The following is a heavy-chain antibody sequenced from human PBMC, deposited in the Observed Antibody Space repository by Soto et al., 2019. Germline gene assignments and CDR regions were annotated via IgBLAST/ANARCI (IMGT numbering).Heavy chain of an antibody. D-gene: IGHD3-10*01. Sequence: QVQLVQSGAEMKKPGSSVKVSCQSSGGTFNTYAMNWVRQAPGQGPEWMGDISPMFGAANYAPKFQGRVTSTADESTGTSYMQLSSLTSEDTALYFCAREVQVHTPAFVCWGQGTLVTVSS. CDR1: GGTFNTYA. V-gene: IGHV1-69*19. CDR2: ISPMFGAA. J-gene: IGHJ4*02. CDR3: AREVQVHTPAFVC.